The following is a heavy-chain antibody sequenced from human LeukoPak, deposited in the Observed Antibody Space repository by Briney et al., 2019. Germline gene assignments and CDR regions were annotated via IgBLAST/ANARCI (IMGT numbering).Heavy chain of an antibody. CDR1: GFTFSNFA. CDR2: ISASGDKT. J-gene: IGHJ6*02. CDR3: AKERWELSSYYYYYYGMDV. D-gene: IGHD3-16*02. Sequence: PGGSLRLSCAASGFTFSNFAMICVRQAPGKGLEFVSAISASGDKTFYADSVKGRFIISRDNSKSTMYLQMNSLRPEDTAVYYCAKERWELSSYYYYYYGMDVWGQGTTVTVS. V-gene: IGHV3-23*01.